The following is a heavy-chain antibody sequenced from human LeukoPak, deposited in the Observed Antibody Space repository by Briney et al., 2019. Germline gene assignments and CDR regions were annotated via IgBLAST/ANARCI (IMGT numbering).Heavy chain of an antibody. CDR1: GFSFSYSW. V-gene: IGHV3-7*01. Sequence: GGSLRLSXAASGFSFSYSWMSRVRQAPGKGLEWVANIKQDGSEKYYVDSVKGRFTISRDNAKKSLYLQMNSLRAEDTAVYYCASPLNYYDSSALGYWGQGTLVTVSS. D-gene: IGHD3-22*01. J-gene: IGHJ4*02. CDR3: ASPLNYYDSSALGY. CDR2: IKQDGSEK.